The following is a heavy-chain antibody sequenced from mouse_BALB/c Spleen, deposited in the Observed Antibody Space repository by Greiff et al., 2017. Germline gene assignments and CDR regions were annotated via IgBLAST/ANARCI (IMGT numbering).Heavy chain of an antibody. Sequence: VQLQQPGAELVKPGASVKLSCKASGYTFTSYWMHWVKQRPGQGLEWIGEIDPSDSYTNYNQKFKGKATLTVDKSSSTAYMQLSSLTSEDSAVYYCARQDYPYAMDYWGQGTSVTVSS. CDR3: ARQDYPYAMDY. CDR2: IDPSDSYT. CDR1: GYTFTSYW. J-gene: IGHJ4*01. D-gene: IGHD2-4*01. V-gene: IGHV1-69*02.